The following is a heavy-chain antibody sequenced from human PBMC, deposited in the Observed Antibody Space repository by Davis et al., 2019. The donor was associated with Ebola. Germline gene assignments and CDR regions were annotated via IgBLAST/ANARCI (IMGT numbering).Heavy chain of an antibody. V-gene: IGHV2-70*11. J-gene: IGHJ4*02. Sequence: SGPTLAKPTQTLTLTCTFSGFSLSTSGMCVSWIRQPPGKALEWLARIDWDDDKYYSTSLKTRLTISKDTSKNQVVLTMTNMDPVDTATYYCEGRDGYSFDYWGQGTLVTVSS. CDR3: EGRDGYSFDY. CDR2: IDWDDDK. D-gene: IGHD5-24*01. CDR1: GFSLSTSGMC.